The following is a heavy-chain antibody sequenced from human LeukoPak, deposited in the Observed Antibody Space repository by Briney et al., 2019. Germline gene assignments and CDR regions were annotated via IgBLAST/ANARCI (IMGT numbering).Heavy chain of an antibody. J-gene: IGHJ4*02. Sequence: PSETLSLTCGVYGGSFSGYYWSWIRQPPGKGLEWIGEINHSGSTNYNPSLKSRVTISVDTSKNQFSLKLSSVTAADTAVYYCARGTMVRGVILHWGQGTLVTVSS. CDR3: ARGTMVRGVILH. CDR1: GGSFSGYY. CDR2: INHSGST. D-gene: IGHD3-10*01. V-gene: IGHV4-34*01.